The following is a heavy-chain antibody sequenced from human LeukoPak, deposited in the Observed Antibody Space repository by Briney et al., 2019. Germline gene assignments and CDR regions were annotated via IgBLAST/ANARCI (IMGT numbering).Heavy chain of an antibody. CDR1: GYTLTELS. Sequence: ASVKVSCKVSGYTLTELSMHWVRQAPGKGLEWMGGFDPEDGGTIYAQKFQGRVTMTEDTSTDTAYMELSSLRSEDTAVYYCATDIAAAGSLDYWGQGTLVTVSS. D-gene: IGHD6-13*01. CDR3: ATDIAAAGSLDY. CDR2: FDPEDGGT. J-gene: IGHJ4*02. V-gene: IGHV1-24*01.